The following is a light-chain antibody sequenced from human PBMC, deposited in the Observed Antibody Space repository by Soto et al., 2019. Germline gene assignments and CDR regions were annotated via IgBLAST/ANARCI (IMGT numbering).Light chain of an antibody. J-gene: IGLJ1*01. CDR2: DAS. CDR1: SSDVGGYNY. V-gene: IGLV2-14*03. Sequence: QSALTQPRSVSGSPGQSVTISCTGTSSDVGGYNYVSWYQQHPGKAPKLIIYDASNRPSGVSDRFSGSKSGNTASLTISGLQTEDEADYFCSSCATSSTLHVFGTGTKVTVL. CDR3: SSCATSSTLHV.